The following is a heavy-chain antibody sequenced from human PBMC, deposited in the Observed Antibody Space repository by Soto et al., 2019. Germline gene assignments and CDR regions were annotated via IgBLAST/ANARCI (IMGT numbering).Heavy chain of an antibody. CDR3: AGEPIAAAGTYYYYYGMDV. V-gene: IGHV1-2*04. J-gene: IGHJ6*02. CDR2: INPNSGGT. CDR1: GYTFTGYY. Sequence: GASVKVSCKASGYTFTGYYMHWVRQAPGQGLEWMGWINPNSGGTNYAQKFQGWVTMTRDTSISTAYMELSRLRSDDTAVYYCAGEPIAAAGTYYYYYGMDVWGQGTTVTVSS. D-gene: IGHD6-13*01.